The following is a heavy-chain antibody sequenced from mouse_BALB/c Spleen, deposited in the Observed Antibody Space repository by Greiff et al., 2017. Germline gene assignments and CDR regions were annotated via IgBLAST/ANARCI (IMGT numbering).Heavy chain of an antibody. CDR1: GFNIKDTY. CDR3: ARWGITTTWFAY. J-gene: IGHJ3*01. Sequence: VQLQQSGAELVKPGASVKLSCTASGFNIKDTYMHWVKQRPEQGLEWIGRIDPANGNTKYDPKFQGKATITADTSSNTAYLQLSSLTSEDTAVYYCARWGITTTWFAYWGQGTLVTVSA. D-gene: IGHD2-4*01. CDR2: IDPANGNT. V-gene: IGHV14-3*02.